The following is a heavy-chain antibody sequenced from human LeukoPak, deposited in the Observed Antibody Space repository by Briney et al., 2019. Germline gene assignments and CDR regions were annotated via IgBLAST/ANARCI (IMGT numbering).Heavy chain of an antibody. CDR1: GYTFTSYY. CDR2: INPSGGST. D-gene: IGHD5-18*01. CDR3: ARFPNTAMVMGLEYYYYGMDV. V-gene: IGHV1-46*01. Sequence: ASVKVSCKASGYTFTSYYIHWVRQAPGQGLEWMGIINPSGGSTSYAQKFQGRDTMTRGTSTSTVYMELSSLRSEDTAVYYCARFPNTAMVMGLEYYYYGMDVWGQGTTVTVSS. J-gene: IGHJ6*02.